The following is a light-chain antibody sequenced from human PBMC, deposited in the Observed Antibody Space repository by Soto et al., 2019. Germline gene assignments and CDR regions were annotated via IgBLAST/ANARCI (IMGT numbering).Light chain of an antibody. CDR3: QQSNNTPRT. CDR2: AAS. V-gene: IGKV1-39*01. Sequence: QLTQAPSSLSASVGARVTIPCRASQGVNSYLNWYQQKPGKAPRLLIYAASSLPSGIPSRFSGSVSGTEFTLTISSLQPEDFAAYYCQQSNNTPRTFGQGTKVDNK. J-gene: IGKJ1*01. CDR1: QGVNSY.